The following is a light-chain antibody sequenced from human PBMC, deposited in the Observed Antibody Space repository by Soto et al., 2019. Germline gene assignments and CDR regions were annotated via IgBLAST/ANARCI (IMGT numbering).Light chain of an antibody. J-gene: IGKJ2*01. Sequence: DIVMTQSPDSLAVSLGERATINCKSSQRVLYNSNNKKYLAWYQQRPGQPPKLLIYWASTRESGVPDRFSGSGSGTDFTLTITSLQAEDVAVYYCQQYESTPPTFGQGTKLEIK. CDR1: QRVLYNSNNKKY. V-gene: IGKV4-1*01. CDR2: WAS. CDR3: QQYESTPPT.